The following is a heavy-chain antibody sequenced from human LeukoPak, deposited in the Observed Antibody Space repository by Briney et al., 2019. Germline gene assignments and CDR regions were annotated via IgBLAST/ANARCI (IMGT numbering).Heavy chain of an antibody. D-gene: IGHD3-22*01. J-gene: IGHJ3*02. CDR3: ATIGGYDSSGQQPDAFDI. CDR1: GYTFTSYA. V-gene: IGHV1-3*01. CDR2: INAGNGNT. Sequence: ASVKVSCKVFGYTFTSYAMHWVRQAPGQRLEWMGWINAGNGNTKYSQKFQGRVTITRDTSASTAYMELSSLRSEDTAVYYCATIGGYDSSGQQPDAFDIWGQGTMVTVSS.